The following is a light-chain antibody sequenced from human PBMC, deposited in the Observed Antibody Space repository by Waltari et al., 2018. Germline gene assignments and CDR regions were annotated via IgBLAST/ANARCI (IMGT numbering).Light chain of an antibody. CDR2: WAS. V-gene: IGKV4-1*01. CDR1: KSVFYSSNNKNH. Sequence: DIVMTQSSDSLAVSLGERPTINCKSSKSVFYSSNNKNHLAWYQQKPGQSPKLLIYWASTRESGVPDRFSGSGSGTDFTLTISSLQAEDVAVYYCQQYFGTPPYTFGQGTKLEIK. J-gene: IGKJ2*01. CDR3: QQYFGTPPYT.